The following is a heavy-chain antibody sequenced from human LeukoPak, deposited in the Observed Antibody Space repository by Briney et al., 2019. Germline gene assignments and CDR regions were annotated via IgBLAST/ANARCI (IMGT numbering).Heavy chain of an antibody. D-gene: IGHD3-16*01. V-gene: IGHV1-18*04. J-gene: IGHJ4*02. Sequence: ASVKVSCKASGYTFSSSGISWVRQAPGQGLEWMGWISAYNGKTNYAQKVQGRVTMTTDTSTNTAYLELGSLRSDDTAMYYCARDSGRFMITFGGVVIDYWGQGTLVTVSS. CDR1: GYTFSSSG. CDR3: ARDSGRFMITFGGVVIDY. CDR2: ISAYNGKT.